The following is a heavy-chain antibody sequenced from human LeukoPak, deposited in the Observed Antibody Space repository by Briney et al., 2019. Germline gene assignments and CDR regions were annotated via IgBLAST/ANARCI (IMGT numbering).Heavy chain of an antibody. D-gene: IGHD3-16*01. J-gene: IGHJ3*02. CDR3: YGIRLGDGFQI. Sequence: PGGSLRLSCAASGFTVSNNYMGGVRQPPAKGVEWVAVIYSYGFTSYADSVKGRFTISRDNSKNTLYLQMNSLRAEDTAVYYCYGIRLGDGFQIWGQRTMVIVSS. V-gene: IGHV3-53*01. CDR2: IYSYGFT. CDR1: GFTVSNNY.